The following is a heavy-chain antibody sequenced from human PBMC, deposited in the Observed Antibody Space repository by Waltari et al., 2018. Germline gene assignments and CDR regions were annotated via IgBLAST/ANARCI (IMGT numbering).Heavy chain of an antibody. J-gene: IGHJ3*02. D-gene: IGHD7-27*01. CDR2: IKNKMDGGTI. Sequence: EVLLVEAGGSLVKPGGSLRISCAGSGFSFSNAWMNWVRQAPGNGLEWVGRIKNKMDGGTIDYAAPLKGRFTISRDDAKNTLYLQMNSLKIEDTAVYYCTTRTWADGFDIWGQGTMVTVSS. CDR1: GFSFSNAW. CDR3: TTRTWADGFDI. V-gene: IGHV3-15*02.